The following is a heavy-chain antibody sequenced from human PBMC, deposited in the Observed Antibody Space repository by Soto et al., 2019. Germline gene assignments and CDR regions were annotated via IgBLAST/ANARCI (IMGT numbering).Heavy chain of an antibody. J-gene: IGHJ4*02. Sequence: QVQLVESGGGVVQPGRSLRLSCAASGFTFSSYAMHWVRQAPGKGLEWVAVISYDGSNKYYADSVKGRFTISRDNSKNTLYLQMNSLRAEDTAVYYCARDLKYRSSHRAGEDSFDYWGQGTLVTVSS. CDR1: GFTFSSYA. CDR2: ISYDGSNK. CDR3: ARDLKYRSSHRAGEDSFDY. V-gene: IGHV3-30-3*01. D-gene: IGHD6-6*01.